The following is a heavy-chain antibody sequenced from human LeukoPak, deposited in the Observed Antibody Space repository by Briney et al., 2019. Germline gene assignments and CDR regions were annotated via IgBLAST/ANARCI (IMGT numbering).Heavy chain of an antibody. CDR2: IYSGGST. D-gene: IGHD3-3*01. CDR3: ARFGVVIPTDV. J-gene: IGHJ6*02. Sequence: PGGSLRLSCAASGFTVSSNYMSWVRQAPGKGLEWVSVIYSGGSTYYADSVKGRFTISRDNSKNTLYLQMNSLRAEDTAVYYCARFGVVIPTDVWGQGTTVTVSS. V-gene: IGHV3-53*01. CDR1: GFTVSSNY.